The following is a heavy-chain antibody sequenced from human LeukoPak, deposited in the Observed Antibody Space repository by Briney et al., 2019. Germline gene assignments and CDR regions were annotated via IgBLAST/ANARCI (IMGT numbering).Heavy chain of an antibody. CDR1: GYTFTSYG. CDR3: ARECLGGARCYSDY. D-gene: IGHD3-16*01. J-gene: IGHJ4*02. CDR2: IRVY. Sequence: ASVKVSCKASGYTFTSYGIGWVRQAPGQGPEWMGWIRVYTMTADTSASTAYMDLRSLRSDDTAVYYCARECLGGARCYSDYWGQGTLVTVSS. V-gene: IGHV1-18*01.